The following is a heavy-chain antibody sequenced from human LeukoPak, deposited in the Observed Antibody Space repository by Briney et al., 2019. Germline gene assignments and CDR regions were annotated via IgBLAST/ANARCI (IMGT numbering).Heavy chain of an antibody. J-gene: IGHJ4*02. CDR1: GYTFNTYY. CDR2: INPGGGDT. Sequence: ASVKVSCKASGYTFNTYYIHWVRQDPGQGLEWMGLINPGGGDTSYAQNLQGRVTMTRDTSTSTVYLELSNLRSEDTAVYYCARGPRGQRFDYWGQGTLVTVSS. V-gene: IGHV1-46*02. D-gene: IGHD1-1*01. CDR3: ARGPRGQRFDY.